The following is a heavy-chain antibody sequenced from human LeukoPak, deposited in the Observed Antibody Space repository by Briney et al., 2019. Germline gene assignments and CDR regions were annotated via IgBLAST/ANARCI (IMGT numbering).Heavy chain of an antibody. V-gene: IGHV3-30*04. Sequence: GGSLRLSCAASGFTFSSYAMHWVRHAPGKGLEWVAVISYDGSNKYYADSVKGRFTISRDNSKNTLYLQMNSLRAEDTAVYYCARGEDGYYYGSGSHLWGQGTLVTVSS. CDR3: ARGEDGYYYGSGSHL. J-gene: IGHJ4*02. D-gene: IGHD3-10*01. CDR1: GFTFSSYA. CDR2: ISYDGSNK.